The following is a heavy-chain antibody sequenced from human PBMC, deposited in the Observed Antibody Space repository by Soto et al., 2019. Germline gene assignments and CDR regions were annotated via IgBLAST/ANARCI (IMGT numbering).Heavy chain of an antibody. Sequence: GGSLRLSCAASGFPFSSYAMTWVRQAPGQGLEWVSAISGSGGSTYYADSVKGRFTISRDNSKDTLYLQMSSLRAEDTAIYFCAKDQGSSNFPYDAFDIWGQGTMVTVSS. CDR3: AKDQGSSNFPYDAFDI. CDR2: ISGSGGST. D-gene: IGHD2-2*01. V-gene: IGHV3-23*01. CDR1: GFPFSSYA. J-gene: IGHJ3*02.